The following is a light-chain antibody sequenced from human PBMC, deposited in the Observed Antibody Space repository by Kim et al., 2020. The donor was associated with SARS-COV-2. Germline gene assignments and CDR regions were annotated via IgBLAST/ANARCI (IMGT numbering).Light chain of an antibody. CDR3: QAWDSSISVV. Sequence: SYELTQPPSVSVSPGQTASITCSGDKLGDKYACWYQQKPGQSPVLVIYQDTKRPSGIPERFSGPNSGNRATLTISGTQAMDEADYYCQAWDSSISVVFGGGTPLTVL. J-gene: IGLJ2*01. CDR2: QDT. V-gene: IGLV3-1*01. CDR1: KLGDKY.